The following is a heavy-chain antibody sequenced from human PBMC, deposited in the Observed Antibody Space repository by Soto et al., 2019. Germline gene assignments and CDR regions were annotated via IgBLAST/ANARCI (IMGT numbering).Heavy chain of an antibody. CDR2: LYSNGNT. V-gene: IGHV4-4*07. CDR3: ARRTNYYYVMDV. Sequence: TLSLTCTVSGGPITSYYWSWIRQPAGKGLEWIGRLYSNGNTDYNPSLKSRVTMSVDTSKNQVSLKLNSVTAADTAVYYCARRTNYYYVMDVWGQGTTVTVSS. J-gene: IGHJ6*02. CDR1: GGPITSYY.